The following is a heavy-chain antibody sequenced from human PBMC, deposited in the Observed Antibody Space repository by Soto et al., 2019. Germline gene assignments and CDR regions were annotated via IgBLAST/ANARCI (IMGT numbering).Heavy chain of an antibody. CDR3: ARGDYIWASYRYPAGL. CDR1: GYTFTSYD. Sequence: QVQLVQSGAEVKKPGASVKVSCKASGYTFTSYDINWVRQATGQGLEWMGWMNPNRGNTGYAQKFQGRVTMTRNTSIGTAYTELSSLRSEDTAAFYCARGDYIWASYRYPAGLWGEGTLVTVSS. CDR2: MNPNRGNT. D-gene: IGHD3-16*02. V-gene: IGHV1-8*01. J-gene: IGHJ4*02.